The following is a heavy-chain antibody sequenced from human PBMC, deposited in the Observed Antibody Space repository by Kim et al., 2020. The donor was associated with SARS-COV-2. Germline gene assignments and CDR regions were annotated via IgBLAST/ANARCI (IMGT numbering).Heavy chain of an antibody. CDR2: INHSGST. CDR3: AICPLHDYYSSALDI. J-gene: IGHJ3*02. CDR1: GGSFSGYY. Sequence: SETLSLTCAVYGGSFSGYYWSWIRQPPGKGLEWIGEINHSGSTNYNPSLKSRVTISVDTSKNQFSLKLSSVTAADTVVYYCAICPLHDYYSSALDIWGQG. D-gene: IGHD3-22*01. V-gene: IGHV4-34*01.